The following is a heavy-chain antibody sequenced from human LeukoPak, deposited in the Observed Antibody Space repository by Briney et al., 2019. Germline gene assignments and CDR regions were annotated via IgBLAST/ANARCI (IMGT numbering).Heavy chain of an antibody. V-gene: IGHV4-34*01. Sequence: SSETLSLTCAVYGGSFSGYYWSWIRQPPGKGLEWVGEINHSGSTNYNPSLKSRVTISVDTSKNQFSLKLSSVTAADTAVYYCAREPNCTNGVCYNYWGQGTLVTVSS. CDR3: AREPNCTNGVCYNY. CDR1: GGSFSGYY. D-gene: IGHD2-8*01. CDR2: INHSGST. J-gene: IGHJ4*02.